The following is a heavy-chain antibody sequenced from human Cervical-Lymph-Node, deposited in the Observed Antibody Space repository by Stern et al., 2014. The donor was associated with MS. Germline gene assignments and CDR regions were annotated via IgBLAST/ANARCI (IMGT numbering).Heavy chain of an antibody. CDR3: ARGLLGSENAFDI. CDR1: GYTFTSYG. CDR2: NSADNGNT. J-gene: IGHJ3*02. D-gene: IGHD2-15*01. Sequence: QVQLVQSGAEVKKPGASVKVSCKASGYTFTSYGISWVRQAPGQGLEWMGKNSADNGNTNHAQKLQGRSTMTTYTSTSTACMELRSLRSDDTAVYYCARGLLGSENAFDIWGQGTMVTVSS. V-gene: IGHV1-18*01.